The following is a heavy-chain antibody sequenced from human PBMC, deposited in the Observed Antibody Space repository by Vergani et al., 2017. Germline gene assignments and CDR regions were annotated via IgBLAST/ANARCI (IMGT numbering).Heavy chain of an antibody. Sequence: EVMLVQSGAEVKKPGESLKISCKYSESSFISNEIAWVRQMSGKGLQWMGNINPIDSKIAYSPSFQGHAIMSLDKSITTAYLQWRSLKASDTAIYYCTRHCASGDGAGLRFVHWGQGKQVTVSS. CDR1: ESSFISNE. J-gene: IGHJ4*02. CDR3: TRHCASGDGAGLRFVH. CDR2: INPIDSKI. V-gene: IGHV5-51*01. D-gene: IGHD2-21*01.